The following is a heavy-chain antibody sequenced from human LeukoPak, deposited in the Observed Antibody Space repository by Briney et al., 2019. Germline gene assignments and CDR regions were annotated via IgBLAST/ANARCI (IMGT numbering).Heavy chain of an antibody. Sequence: ASVKVPCKASGYTFTGYYMHWVRQAPGQGLEWMGWINPNSGGTNYAQKFQGRVTMTRDTSISTAYMELSRLRSDDTAVYYCARDQGRYYDFWSGYDRDYWGQGTLVTVSS. CDR2: INPNSGGT. J-gene: IGHJ4*02. CDR1: GYTFTGYY. D-gene: IGHD3-3*01. CDR3: ARDQGRYYDFWSGYDRDY. V-gene: IGHV1-2*02.